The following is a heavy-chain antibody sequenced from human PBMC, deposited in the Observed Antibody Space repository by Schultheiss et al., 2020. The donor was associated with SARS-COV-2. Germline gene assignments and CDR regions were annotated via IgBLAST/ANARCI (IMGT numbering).Heavy chain of an antibody. J-gene: IGHJ4*02. Sequence: SETLSLTCTVSGGSISSYYWSWIRQPPGKGLEWIGYIYYSGSTNYNPSLKSRVTISVDTSKNQFSLKLSSVTAADTAVYYCARESSRYRDGYNPIDYWGQGTLVTVSS. CDR3: ARESSRYRDGYNPIDY. D-gene: IGHD5-24*01. CDR1: GGSISSYY. V-gene: IGHV4-59*12. CDR2: IYYSGST.